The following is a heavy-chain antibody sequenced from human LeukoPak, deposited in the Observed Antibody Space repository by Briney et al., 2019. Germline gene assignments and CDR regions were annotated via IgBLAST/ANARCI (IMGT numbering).Heavy chain of an antibody. D-gene: IGHD3-3*01. J-gene: IGHJ4*02. Sequence: GGSLRLSCAASGFTFSSYAMHWVRQAPGKGLEWVAVISYDGSNKYYADSVKGRFTISRDNSKNTLYLQMNSLRAEDTAVYYCARESSYDFWSGYGSGYYFDYWGQGTLVTVSS. CDR2: ISYDGSNK. V-gene: IGHV3-30-3*01. CDR1: GFTFSSYA. CDR3: ARESSYDFWSGYGSGYYFDY.